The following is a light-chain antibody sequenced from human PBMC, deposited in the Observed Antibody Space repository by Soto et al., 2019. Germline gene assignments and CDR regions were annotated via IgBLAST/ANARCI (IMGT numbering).Light chain of an antibody. CDR2: EVH. V-gene: IGLV2-14*01. CDR1: SSDIGGYNY. J-gene: IGLJ2*01. CDR3: SSYTTTTTII. Sequence: QSALTQPAPVSGSPGQSITISCTGTSSDIGGYNYVSWYQQHPDKAPKLMIYEVHNRPSGVSDRFSGSKSGNTASLTISGLQAEDEADYYCSSYTTTTTIIFGGGTKLTVL.